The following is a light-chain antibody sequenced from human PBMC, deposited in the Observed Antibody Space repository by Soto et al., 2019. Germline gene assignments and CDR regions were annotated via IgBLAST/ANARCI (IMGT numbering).Light chain of an antibody. CDR1: SSDVGSYNL. CDR2: EVS. V-gene: IGLV2-14*02. CDR3: QSYDSRLSGRV. J-gene: IGLJ2*01. Sequence: QSALTQPASVSGSPGQSITISCTGTSSDVGSYNLVSWYQQHPGKAPKLMIYEVSKRPSGVPDRFSGSKSGTSASLAITGLQAEDEADYYCQSYDSRLSGRVFGGGTKLTVL.